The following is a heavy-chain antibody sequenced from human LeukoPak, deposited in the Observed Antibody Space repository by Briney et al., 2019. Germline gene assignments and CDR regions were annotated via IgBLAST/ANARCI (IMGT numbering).Heavy chain of an antibody. J-gene: IGHJ3*02. CDR1: GFTFSDYY. Sequence: GGSLRLSCAASGFTFSDYYMSWIRQAPGKGLEWVSYISHSGTTIYYADSVKGRFTISRDNARNALDLQMNSLRAEDAAVYYCARSVMTGSTTRAFDMWGQGTMVTVSS. CDR2: ISHSGTTI. V-gene: IGHV3-11*04. CDR3: ARSVMTGSTTRAFDM. D-gene: IGHD2/OR15-2a*01.